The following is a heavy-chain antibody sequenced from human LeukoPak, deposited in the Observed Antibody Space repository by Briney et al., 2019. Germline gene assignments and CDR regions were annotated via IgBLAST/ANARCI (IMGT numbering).Heavy chain of an antibody. V-gene: IGHV1-2*02. J-gene: IGHJ6*03. Sequence: ASVKVSCKASGYTFTGYYMHWVRQAPGQGLEWMGWTNPNSGGTNYAQKFQGRVTMTRDTSISTAYMELSRLRSDDTAVYYCARDRRVRGVTEKYYYYMDVWGKGITVTVSS. CDR1: GYTFTGYY. CDR3: ARDRRVRGVTEKYYYYMDV. D-gene: IGHD3-10*01. CDR2: TNPNSGGT.